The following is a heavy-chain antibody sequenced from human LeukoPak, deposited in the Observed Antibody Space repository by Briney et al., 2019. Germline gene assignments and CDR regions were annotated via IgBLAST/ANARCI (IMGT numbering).Heavy chain of an antibody. J-gene: IGHJ5*02. CDR2: IYHSGST. V-gene: IGHV4-38-2*02. CDR1: GYSISSGYY. Sequence: SETLSLTCTVSGYSISSGYYWGWIRQPPGKGLEWIGSIYHSGSTYYNPSLKSRVTISVDTSKNQFSLKLSSVTAADTAVYYCARHGKPMVRGVSLYNWFDPWGQGTLVTVSS. D-gene: IGHD3-10*01. CDR3: ARHGKPMVRGVSLYNWFDP.